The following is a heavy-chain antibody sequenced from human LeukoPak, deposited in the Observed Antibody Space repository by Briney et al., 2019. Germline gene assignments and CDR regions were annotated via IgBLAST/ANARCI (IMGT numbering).Heavy chain of an antibody. D-gene: IGHD3-22*01. CDR2: IGTTGITI. CDR3: ATFYDTSGRDY. Sequence: GGSLRLSCAASGFTFSSYTMNWVRQAPGQGLEWVSYIGTTGITIYYADSVKGRFTISRDNAKNSLYLQMNSLRAEDTAVYYCATFYDTSGRDYWGQGTLVTVSS. CDR1: GFTFSSYT. V-gene: IGHV3-48*04. J-gene: IGHJ4*02.